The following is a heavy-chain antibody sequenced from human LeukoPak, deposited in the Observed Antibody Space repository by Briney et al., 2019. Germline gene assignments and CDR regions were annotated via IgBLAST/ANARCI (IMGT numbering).Heavy chain of an antibody. J-gene: IGHJ5*02. CDR3: ARYQQLSSNWFDP. D-gene: IGHD6-13*01. Sequence: GSLRLSCAASGFTFSSYWMSWVRQAPGKGLEWIGSIYHSGSTYYNPSLKSRVTISVDTSKNQFSLKLSSVTAADTAVYYCARYQQLSSNWFDPWGQGILVTVSS. CDR2: IYHSGST. V-gene: IGHV4-38-2*01. CDR1: GFTFSSYW.